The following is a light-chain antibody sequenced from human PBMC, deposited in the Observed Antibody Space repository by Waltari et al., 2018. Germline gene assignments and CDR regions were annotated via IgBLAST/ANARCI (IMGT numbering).Light chain of an antibody. J-gene: IGKJ1*01. CDR1: QSLLDSEDGSTY. V-gene: IGKV2-40*01. CDR2: EVS. Sequence: DIVMTPTPFSLSVTLGEAASISCTSSQSLLDSEDGSTYLDWYLEKPGQSPQLLIYEVSNRASRVPDRFSGSGSDTDFTLKISRVEAEDVGVYYCLQGIEYPTFGQGTKVEIK. CDR3: LQGIEYPT.